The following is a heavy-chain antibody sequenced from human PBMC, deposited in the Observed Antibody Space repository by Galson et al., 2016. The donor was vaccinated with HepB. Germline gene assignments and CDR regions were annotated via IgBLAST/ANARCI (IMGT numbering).Heavy chain of an antibody. CDR2: IWYDGSKI. Sequence: SLRLSCAASGFTFNSYGMHWVRQSPGRGLECVALIWYDGSKISYADSVKGRFTISRDDPKNTLYLQMNNLKPEDTGIYYCARQRLRWSSYLDSWGQGALVTVSS. J-gene: IGHJ4*02. CDR1: GFTFNSYG. D-gene: IGHD4-23*01. V-gene: IGHV3-33*01. CDR3: ARQRLRWSSYLDS.